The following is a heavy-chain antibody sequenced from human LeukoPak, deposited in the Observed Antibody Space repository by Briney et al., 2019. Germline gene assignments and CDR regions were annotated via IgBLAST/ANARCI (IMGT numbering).Heavy chain of an antibody. D-gene: IGHD6-13*01. Sequence: PGGSLRLSCAASGFTFSSYEMNWVRQAPGKGLEWVSYISSSGSTIYYADSVKGRFTISRDNAKNSLYLQKNSLRAEDTAVYYCARDNKVGSSWVWGQGTLVTVSS. CDR1: GFTFSSYE. CDR3: ARDNKVGSSWV. CDR2: ISSSGSTI. V-gene: IGHV3-48*03. J-gene: IGHJ4*02.